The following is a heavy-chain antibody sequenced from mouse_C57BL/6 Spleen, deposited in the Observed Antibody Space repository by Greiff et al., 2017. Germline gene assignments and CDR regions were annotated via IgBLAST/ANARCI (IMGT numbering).Heavy chain of an antibody. CDR1: GYTFTDYE. V-gene: IGHV1-15*01. J-gene: IGHJ2*01. Sequence: VQLQESGAELVRPGASVTLSCKASGYTFTDYEMHWVKQTPVHGLEWIGAIDPETGGTAYNQKFKGKAILTADKSSSTAYMELRSLTSEDSAVYYCTRRYYGSSEGYFDYWGQGTTLTVSS. D-gene: IGHD1-1*01. CDR2: IDPETGGT. CDR3: TRRYYGSSEGYFDY.